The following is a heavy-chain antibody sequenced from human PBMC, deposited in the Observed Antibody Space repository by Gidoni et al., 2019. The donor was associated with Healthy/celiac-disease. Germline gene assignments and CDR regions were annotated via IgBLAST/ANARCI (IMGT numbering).Heavy chain of an antibody. Sequence: EVQLLESGGGLVQPGGSLRLPCAASGLTFSGYARSWVRPAPGKGLEWVSAISGSGGSTYYADSVKGRFTISRDNSKNTLYLQMNSLRAEDTAVYYCAKHSGSYPDYFDYWGQGTLVTVSS. V-gene: IGHV3-23*01. CDR2: ISGSGGST. J-gene: IGHJ4*02. D-gene: IGHD1-26*01. CDR1: GLTFSGYA. CDR3: AKHSGSYPDYFDY.